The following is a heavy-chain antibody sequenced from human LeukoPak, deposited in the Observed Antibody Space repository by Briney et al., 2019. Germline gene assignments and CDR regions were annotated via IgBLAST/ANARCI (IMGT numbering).Heavy chain of an antibody. Sequence: GGSLRLSCAASGFTFSSYAMSWVRQAPRKGLAWDSPISGSGGSTYYADSVKGRFTISRDNSKNTLYLQMNSLRAEDTAVYYCAKGRGIAVAGKGYWGQGTLVTVSS. V-gene: IGHV3-23*01. CDR3: AKGRGIAVAGKGY. J-gene: IGHJ4*02. CDR2: ISGSGGST. CDR1: GFTFSSYA. D-gene: IGHD6-19*01.